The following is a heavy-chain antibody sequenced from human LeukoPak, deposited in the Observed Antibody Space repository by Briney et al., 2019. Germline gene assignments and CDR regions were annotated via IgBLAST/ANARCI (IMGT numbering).Heavy chain of an antibody. J-gene: IGHJ6*03. CDR2: INHSGST. D-gene: IGHD5-18*01. CDR1: GGSFSGYY. Sequence: PSETLSLTCAVYGGSFSGYYWSWIRQPPGKGLEWIGEINHSGSTNYNPSLKSRVTISVDTSKNQFSLKLSSVTAADTAVYYCARVHVDTANYYYYYYMDVWGKGTTVTVSS. CDR3: ARVHVDTANYYYYYYMDV. V-gene: IGHV4-34*01.